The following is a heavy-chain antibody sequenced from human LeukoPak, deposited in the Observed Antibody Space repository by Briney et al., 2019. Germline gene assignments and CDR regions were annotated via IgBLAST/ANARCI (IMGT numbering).Heavy chain of an antibody. CDR1: GYTFTSYA. CDR3: ARAPSSGWYRESTTNGMGV. Sequence: EASVKVSCKASGYTFTSYAMNWVRQAPGQGLEWMGWINTNTGNPTYAQGFTGRFVFSLDTSVSTAYLQISSLKAEDTAVYYCARAPSSGWYRESTTNGMGVWGQGTTVTVSS. V-gene: IGHV7-4-1*02. D-gene: IGHD6-19*01. CDR2: INTNTGNP. J-gene: IGHJ6*02.